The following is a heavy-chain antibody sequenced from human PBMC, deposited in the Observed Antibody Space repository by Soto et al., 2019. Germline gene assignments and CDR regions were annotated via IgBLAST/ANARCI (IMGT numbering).Heavy chain of an antibody. J-gene: IGHJ4*02. CDR2: ISSSSSYI. D-gene: IGHD6-6*01. Sequence: EVQLVESGGGLVKPGGSLRLSCAASGSTFSSYSMNWVRQAPGKGLEWVSSISSSSSYIYYADSVKGRFTISRDNAKNSPYLQMNSLRAEDTAVYYCARVGGQLVPGFDYWGQGTLVTVSS. V-gene: IGHV3-21*01. CDR1: GSTFSSYS. CDR3: ARVGGQLVPGFDY.